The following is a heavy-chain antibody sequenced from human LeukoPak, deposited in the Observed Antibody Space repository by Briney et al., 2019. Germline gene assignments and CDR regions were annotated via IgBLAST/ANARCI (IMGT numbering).Heavy chain of an antibody. V-gene: IGHV3-74*01. J-gene: IGHJ6*02. CDR2: INSDGSST. D-gene: IGHD3-10*01. Sequence: HPGGSLRLSCAASGFTFSSYWMHWVRQAPGKGLVWVSRINSDGSSTSYADSVKGRFTISRDNAKNTLYLQMNSLRAEDTAVYYCVKDMNPGGADVWGQGTTVTVSS. CDR1: GFTFSSYW. CDR3: VKDMNPGGADV.